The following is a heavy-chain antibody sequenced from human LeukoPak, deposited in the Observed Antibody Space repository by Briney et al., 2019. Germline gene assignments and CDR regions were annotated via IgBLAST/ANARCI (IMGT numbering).Heavy chain of an antibody. D-gene: IGHD2-15*01. J-gene: IGHJ6*02. Sequence: SETLSLTCTVSGGSISSYYWSWIRQPAGKGLEWIGRIYTSGSTNYNPSLKSRVTMSVDTSKNQFSLKLSSVTAADTAVYYCARDCSGGSRYSAYYYYGMDVWGQGTTVTVSS. CDR2: IYTSGST. V-gene: IGHV4-4*07. CDR3: ARDCSGGSRYSAYYYYGMDV. CDR1: GGSISSYY.